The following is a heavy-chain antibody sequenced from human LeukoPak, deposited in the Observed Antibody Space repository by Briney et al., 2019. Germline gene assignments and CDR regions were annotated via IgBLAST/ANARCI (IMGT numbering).Heavy chain of an antibody. Sequence: SETLSLTCTVSGGSISSHYWSWIRQPPGKGLEWIGYIYYRGSTNYNPSLKSRVTISVDTSKNQFSLKLSSVTAADTAVYYCARDNYYMDVWGKGTTVTVSS. V-gene: IGHV4-59*11. CDR2: IYYRGST. CDR3: ARDNYYMDV. J-gene: IGHJ6*03. CDR1: GGSISSHY.